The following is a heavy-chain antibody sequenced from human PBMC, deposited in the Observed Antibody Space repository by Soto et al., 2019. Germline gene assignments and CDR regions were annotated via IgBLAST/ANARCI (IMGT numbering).Heavy chain of an antibody. D-gene: IGHD6-13*01. V-gene: IGHV3-33*01. Sequence: GGSLRLSCAASGFTFSSYGMHWVRQAPGKGLEWVAVIWYDGSNKYYADSVKGRFTISRDNSKNTLYLQMNSLRAEDTAVYYCARDPSIAAAEYWFDPWGQGTLVTVSS. CDR3: ARDPSIAAAEYWFDP. CDR2: IWYDGSNK. J-gene: IGHJ5*02. CDR1: GFTFSSYG.